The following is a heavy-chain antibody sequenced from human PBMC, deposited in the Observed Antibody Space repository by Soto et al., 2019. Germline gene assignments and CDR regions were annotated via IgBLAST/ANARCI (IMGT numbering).Heavy chain of an antibody. J-gene: IGHJ4*02. V-gene: IGHV2-5*01. CDR1: GFSLSTSGVG. Sequence: SGPTLVNPTQTLTLTCTFSGFSLSTSGVGVGWIRQPPGKALEWLALIYWNDDKRYSPSLKSRLTITKDTSKNQVVLTMTNMDPVDTATYHCARGYSSGWSDYWGQGTLVTVSS. D-gene: IGHD6-19*01. CDR2: IYWNDDK. CDR3: ARGYSSGWSDY.